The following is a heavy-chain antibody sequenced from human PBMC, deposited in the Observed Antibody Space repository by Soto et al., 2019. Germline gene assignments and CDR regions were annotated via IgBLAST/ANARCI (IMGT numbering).Heavy chain of an antibody. Sequence: GGSLRLSCAASGFTFSSYRMNWVRQAPGKGLEWVSSISSSSSYIYYADSVKGRFTISRDNAKNSLYLQMNSLRAEDTAVYYCARVLRDDFWSGYYYYYYYGMDVWGQGTTVTVSS. V-gene: IGHV3-21*01. CDR3: ARVLRDDFWSGYYYYYYYGMDV. J-gene: IGHJ6*02. CDR1: GFTFSSYR. CDR2: ISSSSSYI. D-gene: IGHD3-3*01.